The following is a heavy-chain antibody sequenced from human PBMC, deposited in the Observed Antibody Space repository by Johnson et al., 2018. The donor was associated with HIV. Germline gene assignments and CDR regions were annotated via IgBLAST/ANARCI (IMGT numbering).Heavy chain of an antibody. V-gene: IGHV3-7*01. CDR1: GFTFRTHW. CDR2: INPEGSDK. CDR3: ARDDAFDI. Sequence: VLLVESGGGLVQPGGSLRLSCAATGFTFRTHWSTWVRKAPGKGLGWVASINPEGSDKKYVDSVKGRFIISRDNAKNSMYLQMKSLRVDDTAGYYCARDDAFDIWGQGTTFTVSS. J-gene: IGHJ3*02.